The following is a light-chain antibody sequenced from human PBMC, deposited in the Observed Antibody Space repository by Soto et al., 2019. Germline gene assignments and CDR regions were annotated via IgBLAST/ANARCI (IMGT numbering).Light chain of an antibody. Sequence: EIVLTQSPATLSLSPGERATLSCRASQSVSSYLAWYQQKPGQAPRLLIYDASNRATGIPARFSGSGSGTDFTLTISSLEPEDFAVYYCQQRSNWVSTFDGGTKVEIK. J-gene: IGKJ4*01. CDR2: DAS. CDR1: QSVSSY. CDR3: QQRSNWVST. V-gene: IGKV3-11*01.